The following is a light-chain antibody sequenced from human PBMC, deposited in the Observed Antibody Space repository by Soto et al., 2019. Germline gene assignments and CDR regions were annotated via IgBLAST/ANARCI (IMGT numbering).Light chain of an antibody. V-gene: IGKV1-6*01. CDR1: QGIRSD. CDR2: AAS. J-gene: IGKJ1*01. Sequence: AIQMSQSLSSRAASVGHRGTSTCRASQGIRSDLGWYQQKPGKAPKLLIHAASSLQSGVPSRFSGSGSGTDFTLTISSLQPEDFATYYCLQDYNYPWTFGQGTKVDI. CDR3: LQDYNYPWT.